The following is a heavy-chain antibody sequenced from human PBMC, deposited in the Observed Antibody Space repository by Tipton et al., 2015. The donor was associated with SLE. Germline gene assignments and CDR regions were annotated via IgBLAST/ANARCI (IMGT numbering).Heavy chain of an antibody. CDR3: ATYYYGSGSYYDAFDI. Sequence: TLSLTCTVSGDSIGSYHWGWIRQPPGKGLEWIGSIYYSGSTYYNPSLKSRVTISVDTSKNQFSLNLSSVTAADTAVYYCATYYYGSGSYYDAFDIWGQGTMVTVSS. V-gene: IGHV4-39*07. CDR2: IYYSGST. J-gene: IGHJ3*02. CDR1: GDSIGSYH. D-gene: IGHD3-10*01.